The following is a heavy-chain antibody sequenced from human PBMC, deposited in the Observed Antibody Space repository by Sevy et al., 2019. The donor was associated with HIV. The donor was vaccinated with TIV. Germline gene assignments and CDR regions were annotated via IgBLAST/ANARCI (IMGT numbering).Heavy chain of an antibody. CDR1: AFTFSSYS. Sequence: GGSLRLSCAASAFTFSSYSMNWVRQAPGKGLEWVSYISSSSSTIYYADSVKGRFTISRDNAKNSLYLQMNSLRDEDTAVYYCARAGDFYDSSGQGFDYWGQGTLVTVSS. CDR2: ISSSSSTI. D-gene: IGHD3-22*01. V-gene: IGHV3-48*02. CDR3: ARAGDFYDSSGQGFDY. J-gene: IGHJ4*02.